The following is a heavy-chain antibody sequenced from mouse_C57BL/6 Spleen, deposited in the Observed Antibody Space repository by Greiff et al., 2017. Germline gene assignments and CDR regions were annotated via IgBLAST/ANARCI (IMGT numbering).Heavy chain of an antibody. CDR1: GYTFTSYW. J-gene: IGHJ3*01. V-gene: IGHV1-64*01. Sequence: VQLQQSGAELVKPGASVKLSCKASGYTFTSYWMHWVKQRPGQGLEWIGMIHPNSGSTNYNEKFKSKATLTVDKSSSTAYMQLSSLTSEDSAVYYCAREDGLLPLAYWGQGTLVTVSA. D-gene: IGHD2-3*01. CDR3: AREDGLLPLAY. CDR2: IHPNSGST.